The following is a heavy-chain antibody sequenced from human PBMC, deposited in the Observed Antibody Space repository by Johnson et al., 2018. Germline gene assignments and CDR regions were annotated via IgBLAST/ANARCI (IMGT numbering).Heavy chain of an antibody. Sequence: VQLVESGGGLVQPGGSLRLSCAASGFTVSSNYMNWVRQAPGKGLEWVSVIYGDGSTYYADSLKGRFTISRDNSKNTLYLQMNSLGAEDTAVYYCARGKVGINYYYGMDVWGQGTTVTVSS. CDR2: IYGDGST. D-gene: IGHD2-21*01. J-gene: IGHJ6*02. CDR1: GFTVSSNY. V-gene: IGHV3-53*01. CDR3: ARGKVGINYYYGMDV.